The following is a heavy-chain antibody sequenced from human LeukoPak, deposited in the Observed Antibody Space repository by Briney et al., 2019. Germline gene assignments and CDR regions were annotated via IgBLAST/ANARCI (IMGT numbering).Heavy chain of an antibody. V-gene: IGHV3-23*01. J-gene: IGHJ4*02. CDR2: ISGSGGST. Sequence: GGSLRLSCAASGFTVGSAWMSWVRQAPGKGLEWVSAISGSGGSTFYADSVKGRFTISRDYSKNTLYLQMNSLRAEDTAVYYCARDAIFSGYYDSSGPRYFDYWGQGTLVTVSS. CDR1: GFTVGSAW. D-gene: IGHD3-22*01. CDR3: ARDAIFSGYYDSSGPRYFDY.